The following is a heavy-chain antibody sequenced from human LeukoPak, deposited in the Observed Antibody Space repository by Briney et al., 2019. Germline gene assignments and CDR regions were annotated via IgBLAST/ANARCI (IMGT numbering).Heavy chain of an antibody. D-gene: IGHD3-10*01. Sequence: ASVKVSCKASGYTFTGYYMHWVRQAPGQGLEWMGWINPNSGGTNYAQKFQARVTMTRDTSISTAYMELSRLRSDDTAVYYCARDAWFGELQNWFDPWGQGTLVTVSS. CDR1: GYTFTGYY. V-gene: IGHV1-2*02. CDR2: INPNSGGT. J-gene: IGHJ5*02. CDR3: ARDAWFGELQNWFDP.